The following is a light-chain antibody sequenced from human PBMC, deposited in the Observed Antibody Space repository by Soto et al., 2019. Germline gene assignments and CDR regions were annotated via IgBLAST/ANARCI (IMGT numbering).Light chain of an antibody. J-gene: IGKJ2*01. CDR3: QQYGSSSYT. CDR2: GAS. CDR1: QSVSSTY. Sequence: EIVLTQSPGTLSLSPGERATLSCRASQSVSSTYLAWYQQNPGQATRLLIYGASSRATGIPDRFSGSGSGTDFTLTISRLEPEDVAVYFWQQYGSSSYTFGQGTKLEIK. V-gene: IGKV3-20*01.